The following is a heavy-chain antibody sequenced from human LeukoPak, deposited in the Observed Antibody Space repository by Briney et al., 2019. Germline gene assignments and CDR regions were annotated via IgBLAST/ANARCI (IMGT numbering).Heavy chain of an antibody. CDR2: INPNSGGT. Sequence: GASVKVSCKASGYTFTDYYIHWVRRAPGQGLEWMGWINPNSGGTNYAQKFQGRVTMTRDTSISTAYMELSRLRSDDTAFYYCAKDHSISTTNDYWGQGTLVTVSS. D-gene: IGHD2-2*01. V-gene: IGHV1-2*02. CDR3: AKDHSISTTNDY. J-gene: IGHJ4*02. CDR1: GYTFTDYY.